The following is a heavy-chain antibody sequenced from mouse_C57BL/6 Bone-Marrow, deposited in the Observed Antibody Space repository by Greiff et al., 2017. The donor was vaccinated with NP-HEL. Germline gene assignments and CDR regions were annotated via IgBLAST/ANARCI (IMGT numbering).Heavy chain of an antibody. V-gene: IGHV1-4*01. Sequence: QVQLKESGAELARPGASVKMSCKASGYTFTSYTMHWVKQRPGQGLEWIGYINPSSGYTKYNQKFKDKATLTADKSSSTAYMQLSSLTSEDSAVYYCARSLHYYGSSYGYFDVWGTGTTVTVSS. CDR2: INPSSGYT. J-gene: IGHJ1*03. CDR1: GYTFTSYT. D-gene: IGHD1-1*01. CDR3: ARSLHYYGSSYGYFDV.